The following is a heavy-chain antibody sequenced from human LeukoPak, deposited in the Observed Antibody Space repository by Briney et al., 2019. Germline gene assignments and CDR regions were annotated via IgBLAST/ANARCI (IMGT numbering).Heavy chain of an antibody. J-gene: IGHJ4*02. CDR1: GGSISGTSYY. Sequence: SETLSLTCTVSGGSISGTSYYWGWIRQPPGKGLEWIGYIYYSGSTNYNPSLQSRVTISVDTSKNQFSLKLSSVTAADTAVYYCAREYCSGGSCYPDYWGQGTLVTVSS. D-gene: IGHD2-15*01. V-gene: IGHV4-61*05. CDR3: AREYCSGGSCYPDY. CDR2: IYYSGST.